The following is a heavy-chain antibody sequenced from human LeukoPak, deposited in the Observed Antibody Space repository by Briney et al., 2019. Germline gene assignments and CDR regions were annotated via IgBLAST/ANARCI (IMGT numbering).Heavy chain of an antibody. CDR1: GYTFTGYY. CDR2: INPNSGGT. CDR3: ARDPVGLEMATTHYYYYGMDV. Sequence: ASVKVSCKASGYTFTGYYMHWVRQAPGQGLEWMGWINPNSGGTNYAQKFQGWVTMTRDTSISTAYMELSRLRSDDTAVYYCARDPVGLEMATTHYYYYGMDVWGQGTTVTVSS. J-gene: IGHJ6*02. D-gene: IGHD5-24*01. V-gene: IGHV1-2*04.